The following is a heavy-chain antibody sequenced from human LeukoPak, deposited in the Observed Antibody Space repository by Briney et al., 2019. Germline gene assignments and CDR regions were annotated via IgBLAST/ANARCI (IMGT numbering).Heavy chain of an antibody. D-gene: IGHD4-17*01. CDR3: ARSRKYGAVTTYSWFDP. CDR2: IYYTGST. V-gene: IGHV4-39*01. J-gene: IGHJ5*02. Sequence: SETLSLTCTVSGGSISSSPYYWAWIRQPPGKGLEWFACIYYTGSTNYNPSLKSRVTISVDTSKNQFSLKLSSVTAADTAVYYCARSRKYGAVTTYSWFDPWGQGTLVIVSS. CDR1: GGSISSSPYY.